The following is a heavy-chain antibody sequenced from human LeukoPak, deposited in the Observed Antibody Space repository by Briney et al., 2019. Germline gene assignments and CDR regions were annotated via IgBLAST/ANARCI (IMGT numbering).Heavy chain of an antibody. D-gene: IGHD6-19*01. CDR2: IYPGDSDT. Sequence: GASLKISCKGSGYSFTSYWIGWVRQMPGKGLEWMGIIYPGDSDTRYSPSFQGQVTISADKSISTAYLQWSSLKASDTAMYYCARQRSSGWYFYYMDVWGKGTTVTVSS. CDR3: ARQRSSGWYFYYMDV. J-gene: IGHJ6*03. CDR1: GYSFTSYW. V-gene: IGHV5-51*01.